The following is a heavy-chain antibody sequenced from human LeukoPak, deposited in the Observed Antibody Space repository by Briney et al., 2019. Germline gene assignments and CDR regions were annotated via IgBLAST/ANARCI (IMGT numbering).Heavy chain of an antibody. CDR1: GFTFHDHA. J-gene: IGHJ4*02. CDR2: ISGDGGRT. Sequence: GGSLRPSCAASGFTFHDHAMHWVRQAPGKGLEWVSLISGDGGRTYYADSVKGRFTISRDNSKNSLYLRMNSLRTEDTALYYCVEDKSGVGIDYWGQGTLVTVSS. D-gene: IGHD2-8*01. CDR3: VEDKSGVGIDY. V-gene: IGHV3-43*02.